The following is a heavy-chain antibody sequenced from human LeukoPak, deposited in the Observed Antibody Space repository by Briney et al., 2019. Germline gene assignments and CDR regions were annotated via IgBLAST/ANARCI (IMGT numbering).Heavy chain of an antibody. CDR1: GYTFTDYY. CDR2: INPNSGGT. Sequence: ASVKVSCKASGYTFTDYYMHWVRQAPGQGLEWMGWINPNSGGTNYDKKFQGRVSMTWDTSINTAYMELNRLTFDDTAVYYCVRKGSSRGAYYFYYYMDVWGQGTTVTVSS. CDR3: VRKGSSRGAYYFYYYMDV. J-gene: IGHJ6*03. D-gene: IGHD6-13*01. V-gene: IGHV1-2*02.